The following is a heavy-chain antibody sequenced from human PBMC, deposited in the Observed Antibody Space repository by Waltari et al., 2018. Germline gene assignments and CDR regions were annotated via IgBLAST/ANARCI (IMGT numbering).Heavy chain of an antibody. CDR3: ARGWGIGGTYYFYFDS. J-gene: IGHJ4*02. CDR1: GYSIRRGYY. Sequence: QVQLQESGPGLVKPSETLSLTCTVSGYSIRRGYYWGWIRQPPGKGLEWIGTIYHSGSTYYNPSLKSRVTISVDTSKNQFSLNLNSVTAADTAVYYCARGWGIGGTYYFYFDSWGQGTLVTVSS. D-gene: IGHD1-26*01. V-gene: IGHV4-38-2*02. CDR2: IYHSGST.